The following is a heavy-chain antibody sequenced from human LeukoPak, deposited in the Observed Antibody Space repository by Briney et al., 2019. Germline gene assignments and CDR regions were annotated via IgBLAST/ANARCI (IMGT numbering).Heavy chain of an antibody. CDR3: ARRGVVIRVILVGFHKEAFYFDS. J-gene: IGHJ4*02. CDR1: GITLSNYG. Sequence: GGSQRLSCAVSGITLSNYGMSWVRQAPGKGLEWVAGISDSGGSTNYADSVKGRFTISRDNPKNTLYLQMNSLRAEDTAVYFCARRGVVIRVILVGFHKEAFYFDSWGQGALVTVSS. V-gene: IGHV3-23*01. CDR2: ISDSGGST. D-gene: IGHD3-22*01.